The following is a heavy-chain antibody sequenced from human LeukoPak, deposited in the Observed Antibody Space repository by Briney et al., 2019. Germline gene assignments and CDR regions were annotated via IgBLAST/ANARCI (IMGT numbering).Heavy chain of an antibody. V-gene: IGHV4-39*07. D-gene: IGHD1-26*01. CDR3: ARASLGKAFDL. J-gene: IGHJ3*01. CDR2: FYYTATT. Sequence: SETLSLTCTVSGVSINSNTYYWGWIRQPPGKGLEWIASFYYTATTYYNPSLKRRVNISIDTSENQFSLKLSSVTAADTAVYYCARASLGKAFDLWGPGTMVTVSS. CDR1: GVSINSNTYY.